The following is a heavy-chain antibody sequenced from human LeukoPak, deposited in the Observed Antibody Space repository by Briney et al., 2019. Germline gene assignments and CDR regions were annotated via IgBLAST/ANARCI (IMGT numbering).Heavy chain of an antibody. CDR1: GYSLTELS. Sequence: ASVNVSCKVSGYSLTELSMHWVRQAPGKGLEWVGGFSPGDGETIYAQRFQGRVTMTEATSTDTAYMELRSLTYEDTAVYYCATRLGEFSSRDAFNIWGQGTMVTVSS. J-gene: IGHJ3*02. CDR3: ATRLGEFSSRDAFNI. D-gene: IGHD3-16*02. CDR2: FSPGDGET. V-gene: IGHV1-24*01.